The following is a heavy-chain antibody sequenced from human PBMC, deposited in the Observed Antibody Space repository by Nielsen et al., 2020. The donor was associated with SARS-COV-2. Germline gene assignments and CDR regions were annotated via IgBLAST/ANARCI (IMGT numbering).Heavy chain of an antibody. J-gene: IGHJ3*01. V-gene: IGHV3-23*01. D-gene: IGHD3-10*01. CDR2: VSSSGGST. Sequence: GESLKISCAASGFTFNIYAMAWVRRAPGRGLQWVTGVSSSGGSTYYTDSVEGRFSISRDNSKNTLFLQMHSLRVEDTAVYYCAKDGVVRGDALDLWGQGTMVTVSS. CDR1: GFTFNIYA. CDR3: AKDGVVRGDALDL.